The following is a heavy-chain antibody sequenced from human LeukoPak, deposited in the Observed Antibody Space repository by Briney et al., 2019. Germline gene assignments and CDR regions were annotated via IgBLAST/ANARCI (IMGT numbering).Heavy chain of an antibody. D-gene: IGHD1-26*01. Sequence: SETLSLTCAVSGRSFTVYYWNWIRQSPGRGLEWAGEINSSGGTSYNPSLKSRLTLSVDTSKYQFSLKLNSVTGADTAVYYCARGRNYFENWGYYYYFDYWGQGTLVTVAS. J-gene: IGHJ4*02. CDR3: ARGRNYFENWGYYYYFDY. CDR2: INSSGGT. V-gene: IGHV4-34*01. CDR1: GRSFTVYY.